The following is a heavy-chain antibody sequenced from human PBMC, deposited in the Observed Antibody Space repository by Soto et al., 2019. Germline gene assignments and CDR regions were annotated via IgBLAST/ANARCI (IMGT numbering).Heavy chain of an antibody. Sequence: PGGSLRLSCAASGFTFSSYAMSWVRQAPGKGLEWVSAISGSGGSTYYADSVKGRFTISRDNSKNTLYLQMNSLRAEDTAVYYCAKDVSSSSEEAWGVWQQLVLPNYFDYWGQGTLVTVSX. CDR3: AKDVSSSSEEAWGVWQQLVLPNYFDY. CDR2: ISGSGGST. J-gene: IGHJ4*02. CDR1: GFTFSSYA. D-gene: IGHD6-13*01. V-gene: IGHV3-23*01.